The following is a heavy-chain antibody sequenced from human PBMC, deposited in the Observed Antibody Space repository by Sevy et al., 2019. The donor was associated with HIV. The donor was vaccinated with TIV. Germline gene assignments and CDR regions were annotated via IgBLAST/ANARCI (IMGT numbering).Heavy chain of an antibody. CDR1: GYTLTKLA. CDR2: FDPEDGEK. CDR3: AITKDYYDNSGSPFDY. D-gene: IGHD3-22*01. Sequence: ASVKVSCKVSGYTLTKLAMHWVRQAPGKGLEWMGTFDPEDGEKSYAQTFQGRVTMTEDTSIDTAYMELSSLRSEDTAVFYCAITKDYYDNSGSPFDYWGQGTLVTVSS. J-gene: IGHJ4*02. V-gene: IGHV1-24*01.